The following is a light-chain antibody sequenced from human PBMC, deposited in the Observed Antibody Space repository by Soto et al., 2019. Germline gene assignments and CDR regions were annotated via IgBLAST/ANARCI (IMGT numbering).Light chain of an antibody. CDR1: QSVSSSY. CDR2: GAS. Sequence: DIVMTQSPLSLPVTPGEPASISCRSSQSVSSSYLAWYQQKPGQAPRLRIYGASSRATGIPARFTGSGSGTDFTLTIRSLEPEDFAIYYCQQRDSWPLTFGGGTKVDIK. CDR3: QQRDSWPLT. J-gene: IGKJ4*01. V-gene: IGKV3D-20*02.